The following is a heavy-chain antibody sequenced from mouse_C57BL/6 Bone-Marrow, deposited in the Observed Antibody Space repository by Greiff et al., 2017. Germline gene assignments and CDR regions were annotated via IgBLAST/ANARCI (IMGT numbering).Heavy chain of an antibody. CDR1: GFNIKDDY. CDR2: LDPEIGDT. CDR3: SSFDGNYFDF. Sequence: EVQLQQSGAELVRPGASVKLSCTASGFNIKDDYINWVKQRPEQGLEWIGWLDPEIGDTAYASKFQGKATITSDTSSNTAYLQLSSLTSEDTAVYYCSSFDGNYFDFWGQGTPLTVAS. V-gene: IGHV14-4*01. D-gene: IGHD2-3*01. J-gene: IGHJ2*01.